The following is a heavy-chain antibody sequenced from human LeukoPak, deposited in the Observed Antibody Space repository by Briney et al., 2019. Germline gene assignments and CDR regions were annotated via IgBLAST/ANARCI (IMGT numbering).Heavy chain of an antibody. D-gene: IGHD3-3*01. V-gene: IGHV3-30*19. J-gene: IGHJ3*02. CDR1: GFTFSSYG. Sequence: PGGSLRLSCAASGFTFSSYGMHWVRQAPGKGLEWMAVILSDGSKEFYTDSVKGRFTISRDNSKNTLYLQMNSLRAEDTAVYYCARDGEIFGVVMGPGGAFDIWGQGTMVTVSS. CDR3: ARDGEIFGVVMGPGGAFDI. CDR2: ILSDGSKE.